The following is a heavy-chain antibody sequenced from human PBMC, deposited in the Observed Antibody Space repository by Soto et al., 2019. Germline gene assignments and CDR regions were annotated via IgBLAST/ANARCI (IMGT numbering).Heavy chain of an antibody. J-gene: IGHJ3*02. V-gene: IGHV5-51*01. D-gene: IGHD3-10*01. CDR1: GDTFTSHW. Sequence: PGESLKISCTGSGDTFTSHWIAWVRQMPGKGLELMGLIYPADSDTRYSPSFEGQVTISVDKSSSTAYLQWSGLKASDTAMYYCVRPQAKELGTIRGAFDIWGQGTMVTVSS. CDR3: VRPQAKELGTIRGAFDI. CDR2: IYPADSDT.